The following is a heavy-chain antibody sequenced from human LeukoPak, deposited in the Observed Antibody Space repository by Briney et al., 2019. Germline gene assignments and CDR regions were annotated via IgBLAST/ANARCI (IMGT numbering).Heavy chain of an antibody. CDR1: GYTFTNFG. CDR3: ARGGGRDGYSRQGYFDF. V-gene: IGHV1-18*01. CDR2: ISGYSDYT. J-gene: IGHJ4*02. D-gene: IGHD5-24*01. Sequence: ASVKVSCKASGYTFTNFGIGWVRQAPGQGLEGMGWISGYSDYTNYAQKFQGRVTVTTDTSTSTAYLELRSLRSDDTAVYYCARGGGRDGYSRQGYFDFWGQGTLVTVSS.